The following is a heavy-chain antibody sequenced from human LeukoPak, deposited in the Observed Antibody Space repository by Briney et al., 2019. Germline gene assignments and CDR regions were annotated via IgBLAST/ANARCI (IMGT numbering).Heavy chain of an antibody. CDR2: ISAYNGNT. Sequence: GPVKVSCKASGYTFTSYGFSWVRRAPGQGLEWMGWISAYNGNTNSAQKLQGRVTMTTDTSTSTAYMELRSLRSDDTAVYYCARDDIVVVPAAIRYYYYGMDVWGQGTTVTVSS. CDR3: ARDDIVVVPAAIRYYYYGMDV. V-gene: IGHV1-18*01. J-gene: IGHJ6*02. D-gene: IGHD2-2*02. CDR1: GYTFTSYG.